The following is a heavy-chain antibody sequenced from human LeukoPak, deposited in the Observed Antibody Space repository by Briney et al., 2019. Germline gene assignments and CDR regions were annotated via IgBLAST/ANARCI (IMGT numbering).Heavy chain of an antibody. V-gene: IGHV4-59*12. CDR1: GGSISGYY. J-gene: IGHJ5*02. CDR3: ARVYCGGGSCYDSRGWFDP. D-gene: IGHD2-15*01. Sequence: KASETLSLTCTVSGGSISGYYWSWIRQPPGKGLEWIGYIYYSGTTSYNPSLKSRVTISVDTSKNHFSLKLTSVTAADTAVYYCARVYCGGGSCYDSRGWFDPWGQGTLVTVSS. CDR2: IYYSGTT.